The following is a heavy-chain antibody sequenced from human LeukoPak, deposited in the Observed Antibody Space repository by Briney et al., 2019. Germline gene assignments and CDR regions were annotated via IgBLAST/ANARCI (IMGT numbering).Heavy chain of an antibody. CDR3: ARVDYYGSGSLMDV. J-gene: IGHJ6*03. Sequence: PGGSLRLSCVVSGFTFSSYWMSWVRQAPGKGLEWVANIKQDGSEKYYVDSVKGRFTISRDNAKSSLYLQMNSLRAEDTAVYYCARVDYYGSGSLMDVWGKGTTVTVSS. CDR1: GFTFSSYW. V-gene: IGHV3-7*01. D-gene: IGHD3-10*01. CDR2: IKQDGSEK.